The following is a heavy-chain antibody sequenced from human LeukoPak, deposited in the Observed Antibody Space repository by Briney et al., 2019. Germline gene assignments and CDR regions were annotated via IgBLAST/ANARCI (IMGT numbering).Heavy chain of an antibody. Sequence: GASVKVSCKASGGTFSSYAISWVRQAPGQGLEWMGGIIPIFGTANYAQKFQGRVTITADKSTSTAYMELSSLRSEDTAVYYCARELRRYYDSSGYNWFDPWGQGTLVTVSS. CDR2: IIPIFGTA. CDR1: GGTFSSYA. CDR3: ARELRRYYDSSGYNWFDP. D-gene: IGHD3-22*01. V-gene: IGHV1-69*06. J-gene: IGHJ5*02.